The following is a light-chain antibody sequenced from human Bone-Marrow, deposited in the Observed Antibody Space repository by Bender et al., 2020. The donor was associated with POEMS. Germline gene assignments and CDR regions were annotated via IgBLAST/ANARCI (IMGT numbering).Light chain of an antibody. J-gene: IGLJ3*02. CDR2: NND. CDR1: NSNIGRNT. V-gene: IGLV1-44*01. Sequence: QFVLTQPPSASATPGQRVTISCSGSNSNIGRNTVNWYQQLPGKAPMLLIFNNDERPSGVPDRISGSKSGTSASLAISGLESEDEADYYCAAWDDSLSGFWVVGGGTKLTVL. CDR3: AAWDDSLSGFWV.